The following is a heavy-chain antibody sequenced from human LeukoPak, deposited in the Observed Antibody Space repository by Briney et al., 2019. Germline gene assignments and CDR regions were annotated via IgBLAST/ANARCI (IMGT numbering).Heavy chain of an antibody. V-gene: IGHV4-38-2*01. CDR1: GYSICSGYF. CDR2: IFHDGRT. D-gene: IGHD2-15*01. CDR3: ARDIGWTKGPFDY. J-gene: IGHJ4*02. Sequence: SETLSLSCEVSGYSICSGYFWAWIRQSPGKGLEVIAGIFHDGRTYYNPSVQSRVTISVDTFRNRFSLKLKSVTAADAAVYYCARDIGWTKGPFDYWGQGTLVTVSS.